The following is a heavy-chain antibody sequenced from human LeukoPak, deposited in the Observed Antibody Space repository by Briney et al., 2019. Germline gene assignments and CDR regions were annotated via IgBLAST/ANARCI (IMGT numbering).Heavy chain of an antibody. CDR3: AKGGDY. D-gene: IGHD3-16*01. V-gene: IGHV3-9*01. Sequence: GGSLRLSCAASGFTFSSYAMSWVRQAPGKGLEWVSGISWNSGSIGYADSVKGRFTISRDNAKNSLYLQMNSLRAEDTALYYCAKGGDYWGQGTLVTVSS. CDR1: GFTFSSYA. J-gene: IGHJ4*02. CDR2: ISWNSGSI.